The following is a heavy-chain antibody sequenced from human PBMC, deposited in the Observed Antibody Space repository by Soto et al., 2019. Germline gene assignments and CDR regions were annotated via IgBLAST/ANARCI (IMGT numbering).Heavy chain of an antibody. V-gene: IGHV4-34*02. CDR1: AESFGGYS. CDR2: IDHTGTT. Sequence: QVRLQQWGAGLLKPSETLSLTCAVFAESFGGYSWSWVRQPPGMGLEWIGEIDHTGTTDYNPSLESRVTISVDTSKNQFSLKLRPVTAADTAVYYCARSPTHFNYVWGNASYWGRGTLVTVSS. CDR3: ARSPTHFNYVWGNASY. J-gene: IGHJ4*02. D-gene: IGHD3-16*01.